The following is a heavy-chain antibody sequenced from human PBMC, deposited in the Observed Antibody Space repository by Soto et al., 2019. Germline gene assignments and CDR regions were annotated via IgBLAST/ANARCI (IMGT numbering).Heavy chain of an antibody. CDR2: ISYDGSNK. D-gene: IGHD2-15*01. CDR1: GFTFSSYA. V-gene: IGHV3-30-3*01. Sequence: PVGSLRLSCAASGFTFSSYAMHWVRQAPGKGLEWVAVISYDGSNKYYADSVKGRFTISRDNSKNTLYLQMNSLRAEDTAVYYCAREGGGYCSGGSCNLTGDAFDIWGQGTMVTVSS. CDR3: AREGGGYCSGGSCNLTGDAFDI. J-gene: IGHJ3*02.